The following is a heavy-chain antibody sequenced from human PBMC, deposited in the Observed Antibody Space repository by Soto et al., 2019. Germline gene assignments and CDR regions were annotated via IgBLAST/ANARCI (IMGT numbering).Heavy chain of an antibody. CDR2: IYYSGST. Sequence: TLSLTCTVSGGSISSGGYYWSWIRQHPGKGLEWIGYIYYSGSTYYNPSLKSRVTISVDTSKNQFSLKLSSVTAADTAVYYCARWSAEWLVGGRDVWGQGTLVTLAS. V-gene: IGHV4-31*03. D-gene: IGHD6-19*01. CDR3: ARWSAEWLVGGRDV. J-gene: IGHJ4*02. CDR1: GGSISSGGYY.